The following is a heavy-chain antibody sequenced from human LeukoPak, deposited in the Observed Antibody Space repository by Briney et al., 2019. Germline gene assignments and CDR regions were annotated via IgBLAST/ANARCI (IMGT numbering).Heavy chain of an antibody. CDR1: GFTVSSNY. CDR3: ARDFTDPVGATRVYYFDY. Sequence: GGSLRLSCAASGFTVSSNYMSWVRQAPGKGLEWVSVIYSGGSTYYADSVKGRFTISRDNSKNTLYLQMNSLRAEDTAVYYCARDFTDPVGATRVYYFDYWDQGTLVTVSS. V-gene: IGHV3-66*02. D-gene: IGHD1-26*01. CDR2: IYSGGST. J-gene: IGHJ4*02.